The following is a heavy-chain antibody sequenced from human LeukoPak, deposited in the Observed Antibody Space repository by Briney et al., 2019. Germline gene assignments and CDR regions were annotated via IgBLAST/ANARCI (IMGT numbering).Heavy chain of an antibody. J-gene: IGHJ5*02. D-gene: IGHD3-10*01. CDR2: IHYSGST. CDR1: GGSISSSSFY. CDR3: ARGYGSGNNWFDP. V-gene: IGHV4-39*01. Sequence: PSETLSLTCTVAGGSISSSSFYWGWIRQPPGKGLEWIASIHYSGSTYYNPSLRSRVTTSVDTSKNQISLKLNSVIAADTAVYFCARGYGSGNNWFDPWGQGTLVTVSS.